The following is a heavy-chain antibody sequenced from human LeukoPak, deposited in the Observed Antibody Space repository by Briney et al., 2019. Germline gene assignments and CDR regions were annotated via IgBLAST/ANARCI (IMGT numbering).Heavy chain of an antibody. CDR3: VRGPKYYYDSSGHDY. CDR1: GYTFTGYY. J-gene: IGHJ4*02. Sequence: ASVKVSCKASGYTFTGYYMHWVRQAPGQGLEWMGWINPNSGGKNYAQKFQGRVTMTRDTSISTAYMELSRLRSDDTAVYYCVRGPKYYYDSSGHDYWGQGTLVTVSS. V-gene: IGHV1-2*02. CDR2: INPNSGGK. D-gene: IGHD3-22*01.